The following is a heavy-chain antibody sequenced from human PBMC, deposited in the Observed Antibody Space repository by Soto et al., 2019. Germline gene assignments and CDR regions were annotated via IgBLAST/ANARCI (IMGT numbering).Heavy chain of an antibody. D-gene: IGHD6-13*01. Sequence: SENLSLTCTVSGGSFSHNYWSWIRQPPGKGLEWVGYIYYGGTTSYNPSLQSRVTILLDTSKIQFSLKLNSVTAVDTAVYYCARRYSSSFDYWGQGTLVTVSS. CDR2: IYYGGTT. CDR1: GGSFSHNY. J-gene: IGHJ4*02. CDR3: ARRYSSSFDY. V-gene: IGHV4-59*08.